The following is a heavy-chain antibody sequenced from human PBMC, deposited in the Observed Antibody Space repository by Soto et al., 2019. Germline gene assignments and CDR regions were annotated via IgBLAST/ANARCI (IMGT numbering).Heavy chain of an antibody. CDR1: GFTFSNYA. CDR2: ISGNGDTT. J-gene: IGHJ6*02. Sequence: EVQLVESGGGLVQPGGSLRLSCVASGFTFSNYAMHWVRQAPGKGLECVSVISGNGDTTYYANSVKDRFTISRDNSKNTRYLQMGSLIADDMAVYYCARAWRADVWGQGTTVAVSS. CDR3: ARAWRADV. V-gene: IGHV3-64*01.